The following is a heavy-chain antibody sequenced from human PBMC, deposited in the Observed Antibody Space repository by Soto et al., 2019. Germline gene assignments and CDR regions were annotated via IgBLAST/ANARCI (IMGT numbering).Heavy chain of an antibody. Sequence: QVQLQESGPGLVKPSQTLSLTCTVSGGSISSGGYYWSWIRQHPGKGLEWIGYIYYSGSTYYNPSLKSRVTISVATSKNQFSLKLSSVTAADTAVYYCARMRYCSGGSCYPRFDPWGQGTLVTVSS. V-gene: IGHV4-31*03. CDR1: GGSISSGGYY. J-gene: IGHJ5*02. D-gene: IGHD2-15*01. CDR2: IYYSGST. CDR3: ARMRYCSGGSCYPRFDP.